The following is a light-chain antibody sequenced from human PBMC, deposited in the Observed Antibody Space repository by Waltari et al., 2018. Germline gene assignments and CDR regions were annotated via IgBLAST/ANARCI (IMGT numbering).Light chain of an antibody. J-gene: IGKJ3*01. CDR1: QSVFDSSNNWIS. V-gene: IGKV4-1*01. Sequence: DIVMTQSPDSLAVSLGERATINCKSSQSVFDSSNNWISLAWYQKKPGQPPNLLIYGASTRESGVPDRFSGSGSGTDFTLTISSLQAEDVAVYFCQQYYRSPFTFGPGTKVELK. CDR2: GAS. CDR3: QQYYRSPFT.